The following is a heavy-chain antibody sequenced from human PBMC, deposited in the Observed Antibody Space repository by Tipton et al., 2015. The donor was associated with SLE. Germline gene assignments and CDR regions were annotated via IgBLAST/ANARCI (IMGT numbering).Heavy chain of an antibody. D-gene: IGHD3-3*01. Sequence: TLSLTCAVYGGSFSDFYWSWIRQPPGKGLEWIAEINHRGSVNRNPSLQSRVTISVDTSKNQVFLNLSSVTAADTAVYYCARGPSRGFFGVAGNYYSGMDVWDQGP. CDR1: GGSFSDFY. J-gene: IGHJ6*02. CDR3: ARGPSRGFFGVAGNYYSGMDV. CDR2: INHRGSV. V-gene: IGHV4-34*01.